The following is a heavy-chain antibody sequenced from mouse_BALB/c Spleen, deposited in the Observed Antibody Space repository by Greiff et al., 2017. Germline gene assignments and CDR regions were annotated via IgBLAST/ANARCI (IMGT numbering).Heavy chain of an antibody. Sequence: EVKLMESGPGLVKPSQSLSLTCTVTGYSITSDYAWNWIRQFPGNKLEWMGYISYSGSTSYNPSLKSRISITRDTSKNQFFLQLNSVTTEDTATYYCARRWLNYAMDYWGQGTSVTVSS. CDR2: ISYSGST. CDR1: GYSITSDYA. CDR3: ARRWLNYAMDY. J-gene: IGHJ4*01. V-gene: IGHV3-2*02. D-gene: IGHD2-3*01.